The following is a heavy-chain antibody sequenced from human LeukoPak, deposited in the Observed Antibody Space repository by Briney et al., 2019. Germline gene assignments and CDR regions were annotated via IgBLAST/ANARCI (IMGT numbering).Heavy chain of an antibody. D-gene: IGHD2-15*01. J-gene: IGHJ4*02. Sequence: SETLSLTCTVSGGSISSSSYYWGWIRQPPGKGLEWIGSIYHSGNTYYNPSLKSRVTISVDTSKNQFSLNLSSVTAADTAVYYCARGPYCSGGTCYFDYWGQGTLVTVSS. CDR1: GGSISSSSYY. CDR3: ARGPYCSGGTCYFDY. CDR2: IYHSGNT. V-gene: IGHV4-39*07.